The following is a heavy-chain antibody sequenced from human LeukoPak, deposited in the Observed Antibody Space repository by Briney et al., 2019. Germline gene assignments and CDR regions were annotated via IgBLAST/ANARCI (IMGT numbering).Heavy chain of an antibody. CDR1: GFTFSSYW. D-gene: IGHD3-10*01. V-gene: IGHV3-7*01. J-gene: IGHJ4*02. Sequence: PGGSPRLSCAASGFTFSSYWMSWVRQAPGKGLEWVANIKQDGSEKYYVDSVKGRFTISRDNAKNSLYLQMNSLRAEDTAVYYCARDHLWFGESEFDYWGQGTLVTVSS. CDR2: IKQDGSEK. CDR3: ARDHLWFGESEFDY.